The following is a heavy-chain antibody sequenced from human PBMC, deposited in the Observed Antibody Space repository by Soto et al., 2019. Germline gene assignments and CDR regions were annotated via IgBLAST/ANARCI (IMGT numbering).Heavy chain of an antibody. D-gene: IGHD6-19*01. CDR3: AKDSNSGWYFFDY. Sequence: EVQLLESGGGLVQPGGSLRLSCAASGFTFSIYAMSWVRQAPGKGLGWVSAISATGSSTYYADSVEGRFTISRDNSRNTLYLQMDNLRADDTAVYYCAKDSNSGWYFFDYWGQGTLVSVSS. V-gene: IGHV3-23*01. CDR1: GFTFSIYA. CDR2: ISATGSST. J-gene: IGHJ4*02.